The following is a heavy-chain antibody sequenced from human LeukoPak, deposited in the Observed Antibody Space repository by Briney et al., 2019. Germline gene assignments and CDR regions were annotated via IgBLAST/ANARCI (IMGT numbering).Heavy chain of an antibody. J-gene: IGHJ4*02. CDR1: GYTFSRNG. CDR2: IGAYNGNT. CDR3: AKDHALDFGY. V-gene: IGHV1-18*01. Sequence: ASVTVTFQASGYTFSRNGIIWVRQAPGQGLEWMGWIGAYNGNTKYVQKFQGRVTMTTDTSTSTAYMELRSLRSDDTAVYYCAKDHALDFGYWGQGTLVTVSS.